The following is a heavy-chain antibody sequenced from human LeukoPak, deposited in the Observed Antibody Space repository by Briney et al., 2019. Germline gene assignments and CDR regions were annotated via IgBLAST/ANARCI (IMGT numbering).Heavy chain of an antibody. V-gene: IGHV4-39*02. CDR2: IYYSGST. Sequence: SETQSLTCTVSGGSISSSSYYWGWIRQPPGKGLEWIGSIYYSGSTYYNPSLKSRVTISVDTSKNQFSLKLSSVTAADTAVYYCARDLYSSSSIAIDPWGQGTLVTVSS. CDR3: ARDLYSSSSIAIDP. D-gene: IGHD6-6*01. J-gene: IGHJ5*02. CDR1: GGSISSSSYY.